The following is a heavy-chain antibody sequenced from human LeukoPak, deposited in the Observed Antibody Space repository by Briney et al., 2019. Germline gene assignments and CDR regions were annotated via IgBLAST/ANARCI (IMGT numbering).Heavy chain of an antibody. V-gene: IGHV1-46*01. D-gene: IGHD6-13*01. CDR2: INPSGGTT. Sequence: ASVKLSCKASGYTFTNYYMNWVRQAPGQGLEWVGIINPSGGTTIYARKFQGRVSMTRDTSTSTVYMELSSLVSEDTAVYFCARSPGYSSNLNWLDPWGQGTLVTVSS. CDR3: ARSPGYSSNLNWLDP. CDR1: GYTFTNYY. J-gene: IGHJ5*02.